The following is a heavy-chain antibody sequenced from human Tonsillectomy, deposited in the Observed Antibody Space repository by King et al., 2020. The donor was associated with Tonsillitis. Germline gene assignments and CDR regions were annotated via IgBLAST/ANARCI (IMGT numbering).Heavy chain of an antibody. CDR2: INMDGSTP. CDR1: GFTFSSSY. Sequence: VQLVESGGALVQPGGSLRLSCVASGFTFSSSYMNWVRQAPGKGLVWVSRINMDGSTPTYANSVKGRFTMSRDNTKNTMYLQMNSLRAEDTAVYYCAKGRAAAGTIIEDWGQGTLVTVSS. D-gene: IGHD6-13*01. V-gene: IGHV3-74*03. J-gene: IGHJ4*02. CDR3: AKGRAAAGTIIED.